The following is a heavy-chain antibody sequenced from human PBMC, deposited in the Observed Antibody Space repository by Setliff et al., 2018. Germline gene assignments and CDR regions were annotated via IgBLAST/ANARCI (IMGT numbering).Heavy chain of an antibody. Sequence: GESLKISCAASGFTFSSYGMHWVRQAPGKGLEWVAFIRYDGSNKYYADSVKGRFTISRDNSKNTLYLQMNSLRAEDTAVYYCAKDGGRSSWYPAYYYYGMDVWGQGTTVTVSS. D-gene: IGHD6-13*01. CDR1: GFTFSSYG. CDR2: IRYDGSNK. V-gene: IGHV3-30*02. J-gene: IGHJ6*02. CDR3: AKDGGRSSWYPAYYYYGMDV.